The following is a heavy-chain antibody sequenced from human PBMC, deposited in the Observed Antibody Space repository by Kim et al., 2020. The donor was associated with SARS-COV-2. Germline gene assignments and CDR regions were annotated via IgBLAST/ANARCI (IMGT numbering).Heavy chain of an antibody. CDR1: GGSFSGYY. V-gene: IGHV4-34*01. Sequence: SETLSLTCAVYGGSFSGYYWSWIRQPPGKGLEWIGEINHSGSTNYNPSLKSRVTISVDTSKNQFSLKLSSVTAADTAVYYCARERGGSSSWYEGYYYYY. D-gene: IGHD6-13*01. CDR3: ARERGGSSSWYEGYYYYY. CDR2: INHSGST. J-gene: IGHJ6*03.